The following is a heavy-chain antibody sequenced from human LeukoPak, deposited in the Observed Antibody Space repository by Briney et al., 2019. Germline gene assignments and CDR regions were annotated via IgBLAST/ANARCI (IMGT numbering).Heavy chain of an antibody. D-gene: IGHD6-6*01. CDR3: ARGYSSSSYYYYYMDV. CDR2: IIPIFGTA. J-gene: IGHJ6*03. CDR1: GGTFSSYA. V-gene: IGHV1-69*05. Sequence: SVKVSCKASGGTFSSYAISWVRQAPGQGLEWMGGIIPIFGTANYAQKFQGRVTITTDESTSTAYMELSSLRSEDTAVYYCARGYSSSSYYYYYMDVWGKGTTVTVSS.